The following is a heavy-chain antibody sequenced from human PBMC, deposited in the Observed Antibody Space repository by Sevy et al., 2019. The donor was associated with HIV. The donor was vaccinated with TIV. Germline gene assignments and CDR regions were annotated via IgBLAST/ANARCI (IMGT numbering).Heavy chain of an antibody. Sequence: GGSLRLSCAASGFTFSNYAIHWVRQAPGKGLEWVALIWYDGSNKYYADSVKGRFTISRDNSKNTVYLQMNSLRAEDTAMYYCARAGIGALGDYWGHRTLVTVSS. CDR3: ARAGIGALGDY. CDR1: GFTFSNYA. CDR2: IWYDGSNK. D-gene: IGHD6-13*01. V-gene: IGHV3-33*08. J-gene: IGHJ4*01.